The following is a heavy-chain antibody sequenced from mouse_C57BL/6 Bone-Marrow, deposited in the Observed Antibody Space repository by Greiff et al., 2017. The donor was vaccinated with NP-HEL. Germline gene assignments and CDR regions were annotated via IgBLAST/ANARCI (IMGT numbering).Heavy chain of an antibody. CDR1: GYTFTSYW. J-gene: IGHJ2*01. CDR2: IYPGSGST. D-gene: IGHD1-1*01. CDR3: AVFITTVVAHFDY. V-gene: IGHV1-55*01. Sequence: QVQLQQSGAELVKPGASVKMSCKASGYTFTSYWITWVKQRPGQGLEWIGDIYPGSGSTNYNEKFKSKATLTVDTSSSTAYMQLSSLTSEDSAVYYCAVFITTVVAHFDYWGQGTTLTVSS.